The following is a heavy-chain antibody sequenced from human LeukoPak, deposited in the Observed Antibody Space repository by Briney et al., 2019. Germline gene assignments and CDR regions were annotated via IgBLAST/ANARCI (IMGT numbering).Heavy chain of an antibody. D-gene: IGHD6-13*01. Sequence: ASVKLSCKTSGYRFTAHFMYWVRQAPGQGLEWMGWINPNDGDTNYAQKFQGRVTLTRDTTFTTTYMDVTRLTSDDTAVYYCARGGVPGQQLDYWGPGTLVTVSS. CDR3: ARGGVPGQQLDY. CDR1: GYRFTAHF. V-gene: IGHV1-2*02. CDR2: INPNDGDT. J-gene: IGHJ4*02.